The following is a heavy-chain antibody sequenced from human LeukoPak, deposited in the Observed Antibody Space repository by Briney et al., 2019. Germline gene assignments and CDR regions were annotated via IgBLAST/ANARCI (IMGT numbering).Heavy chain of an antibody. D-gene: IGHD6-19*01. Sequence: PGGSLRLSCAASGFTFSSHAMSWVRQAPGKGLEWVSTISGSGGSTYYADSVKGRFTISRDNSKNTLYLQMNSLRAEDTAVYYCANNGGVAVAGSFDYWGQGTLVTVSS. J-gene: IGHJ4*02. CDR1: GFTFSSHA. V-gene: IGHV3-23*01. CDR2: ISGSGGST. CDR3: ANNGGVAVAGSFDY.